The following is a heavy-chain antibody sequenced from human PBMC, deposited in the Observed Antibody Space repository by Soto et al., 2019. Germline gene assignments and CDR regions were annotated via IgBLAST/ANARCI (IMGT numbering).Heavy chain of an antibody. J-gene: IGHJ6*02. D-gene: IGHD4-4*01. V-gene: IGHV4-30-2*01. Sequence: TLSLTCASSGGSISSGGYSWSWIRHPPGKGLEWIGYIYHGGSTYYNPSLKSRVTISVDRYKNQFSLNLSSVTAADTAVYYCAKSPYSNYEGMDVGGQGTKVKVSS. CDR2: IYHGGST. CDR1: GGSISSGGYS. CDR3: AKSPYSNYEGMDV.